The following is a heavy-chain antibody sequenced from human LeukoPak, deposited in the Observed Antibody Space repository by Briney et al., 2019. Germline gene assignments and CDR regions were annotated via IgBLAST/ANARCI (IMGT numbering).Heavy chain of an antibody. J-gene: IGHJ4*02. Sequence: SQTLSLTCAISGDSVSSNSATWNWIRQSPSRGLEWLGRTYYRSKWYNDYAVSVKSRITINPDTSKNQFSLKLSSVTAADTAVYYCARAAAGPYAFGSIDYWGQGTLVTVSS. V-gene: IGHV6-1*01. CDR2: TYYRSKWYN. CDR3: ARAAAGPYAFGSIDY. D-gene: IGHD6-13*01. CDR1: GDSVSSNSAT.